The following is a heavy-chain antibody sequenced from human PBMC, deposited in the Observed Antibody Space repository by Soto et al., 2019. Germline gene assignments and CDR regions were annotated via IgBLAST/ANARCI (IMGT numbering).Heavy chain of an antibody. CDR2: ISYDGSNK. Sequence: GGSLRLSCAASGFTFSSYGMHWVRQAPGKGLEWVAVISYDGSNKYYADSVKGRFTISRDNSKNTLYLQMNSLRAEDTAVYYCAKVPSKFLEWLFPDYYYGMDVWGQGTTVTVSS. D-gene: IGHD3-3*01. CDR3: AKVPSKFLEWLFPDYYYGMDV. J-gene: IGHJ6*02. V-gene: IGHV3-30*18. CDR1: GFTFSSYG.